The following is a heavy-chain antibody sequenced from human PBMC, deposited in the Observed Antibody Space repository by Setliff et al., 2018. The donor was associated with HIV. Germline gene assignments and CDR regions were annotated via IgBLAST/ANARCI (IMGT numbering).Heavy chain of an antibody. Sequence: SETLSLTCTVSDASISTSNFLWGWIRQSPGKGLEWTGSSYYSSRTYYNPSLKNRVTISADTSKNHLSLKLTSLTAADTAVYYCGRLETGPATSAYGPFNSWGQGKMVTVPQ. V-gene: IGHV4-39*02. D-gene: IGHD4-17*01. J-gene: IGHJ4*02. CDR1: DASISTSNFL. CDR3: GRLETGPATSAYGPFNS. CDR2: SYYSSRT.